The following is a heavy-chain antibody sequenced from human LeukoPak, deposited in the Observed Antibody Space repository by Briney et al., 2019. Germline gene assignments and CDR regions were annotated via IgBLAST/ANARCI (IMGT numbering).Heavy chain of an antibody. CDR2: ISYDGSNK. J-gene: IGHJ3*02. CDR1: GFTFSSYG. Sequence: PGGSLRLSCAASGFTFSSYGMHWVRQAPGKGLEWGAVISYDGSNKYYADSVKGRFTISRDNSKNTLYLQMNSLRAEDTAVYYCAKDYRLGDGYNYVDDAFDIWGQGTMVTVSS. D-gene: IGHD5-24*01. CDR3: AKDYRLGDGYNYVDDAFDI. V-gene: IGHV3-30*18.